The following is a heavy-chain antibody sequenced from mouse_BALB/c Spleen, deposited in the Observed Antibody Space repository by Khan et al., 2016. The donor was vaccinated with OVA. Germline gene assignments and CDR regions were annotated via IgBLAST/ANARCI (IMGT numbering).Heavy chain of an antibody. J-gene: IGHJ3*01. CDR1: GFDIKDYY. V-gene: IGHV14-1*02. Sequence: VQLKQSGAELVRPGALVNLSCKASGFDIKDYYMHWVKQRPEQGLEWIGWIDPENDNTIYDPKFQGKASITSDTSSNTAYLQLSSLTSEDTAVYCCGRYGCSPWFAYWGQGTLVTVSA. CDR3: GRYGCSPWFAY. CDR2: IDPENDNT. D-gene: IGHD2-2*01.